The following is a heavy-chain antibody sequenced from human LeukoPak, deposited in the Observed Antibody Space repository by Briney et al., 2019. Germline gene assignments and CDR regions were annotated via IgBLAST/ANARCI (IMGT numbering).Heavy chain of an antibody. Sequence: PGGSLRLSCAASGFTFSSYAMHWVRQAPGMGLEHISAISSDGGSTYYANSVKGRFTISRDNSKNTLYLQMGSLRVEDMAVYYCARGGPPYRGGYDLDYWGQGTLVTVSS. CDR1: GFTFSSYA. CDR3: ARGGPPYRGGYDLDY. J-gene: IGHJ4*02. CDR2: ISSDGGST. V-gene: IGHV3-64*01. D-gene: IGHD5-12*01.